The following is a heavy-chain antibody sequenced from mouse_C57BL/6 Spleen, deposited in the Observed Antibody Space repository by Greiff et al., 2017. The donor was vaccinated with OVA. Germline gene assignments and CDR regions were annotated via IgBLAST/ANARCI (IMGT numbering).Heavy chain of an antibody. D-gene: IGHD2-13*01. CDR2: ISSGSSTI. Sequence: DVMLVESGGGLVKPGGSLKLSCAASGFTFSDYGMHWVRQAPEKGLEWVAYISSGSSTIYYADTVKGRFTISRDNAKNTLFLQMTSLRSEDTAMYYCAVTTVHFDYWGQGTTLTVSS. V-gene: IGHV5-17*01. CDR3: AVTTVHFDY. CDR1: GFTFSDYG. J-gene: IGHJ2*01.